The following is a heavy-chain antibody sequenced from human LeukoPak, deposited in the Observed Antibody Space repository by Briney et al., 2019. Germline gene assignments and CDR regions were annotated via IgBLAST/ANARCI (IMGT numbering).Heavy chain of an antibody. Sequence: GGSLRLSCAASGFTFDDYAMHWVRQAPGKCLEWVSVISWDGGSTYYADSVKGRFTISRDNSKNSLYLQMNSLRAEDTALYYCAKAIGRTTWIPDQIFDYWGQGTLVTVSS. V-gene: IGHV3-43D*04. D-gene: IGHD1-1*01. CDR3: AKAIGRTTWIPDQIFDY. CDR2: ISWDGGST. CDR1: GFTFDDYA. J-gene: IGHJ4*02.